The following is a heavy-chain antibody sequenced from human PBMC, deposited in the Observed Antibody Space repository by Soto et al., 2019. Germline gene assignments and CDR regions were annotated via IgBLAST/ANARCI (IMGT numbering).Heavy chain of an antibody. D-gene: IGHD1-26*01. CDR2: IYDTGSP. J-gene: IGHJ4*02. V-gene: IGHV4-59*02. Sequence: SETLSLTCTISGGSVRVYYWSWIRQPPGQALEWIGYIYDTGSPYYNPALRSRVSISADTSKNHISLKLTSATAADTAVYYCARGVGSSPPRYWGRGTLVTVSS. CDR1: GGSVRVYY. CDR3: ARGVGSSPPRY.